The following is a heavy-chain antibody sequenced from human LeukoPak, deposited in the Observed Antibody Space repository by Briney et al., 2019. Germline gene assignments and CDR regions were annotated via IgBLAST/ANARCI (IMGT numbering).Heavy chain of an antibody. V-gene: IGHV7-4-1*02. D-gene: IGHD3-16*02. J-gene: IGHJ4*02. CDR3: ARAYQRLGQLSLPDY. CDR1: GYTFTNYA. CDR2: IHPSTGNP. Sequence: ASVRVSCKASGYTFTNYAMNWVRQAPGQGLEWMGWIHPSTGNPTYAQDFTGRFVFSLDTSVSTTYLQISSLKAEDTAVYYCARAYQRLGQLSLPDYWGQGTLVTVSS.